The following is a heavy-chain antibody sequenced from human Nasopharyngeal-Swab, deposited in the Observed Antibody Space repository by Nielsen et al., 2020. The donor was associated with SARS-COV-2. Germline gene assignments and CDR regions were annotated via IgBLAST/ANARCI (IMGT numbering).Heavy chain of an antibody. D-gene: IGHD3-9*01. CDR2: INPSGGCT. Sequence: ASVKVSCKASGYTFTSYYMHWVRQAPGQGLEWMGIINPSGGCTSYAQKFQGRVTMTRDTSTSTVYMELSSLRSEDTAVYYCARMLRYFDWLSKYGMDVWGQGTTVTVSS. CDR1: GYTFTSYY. CDR3: ARMLRYFDWLSKYGMDV. J-gene: IGHJ6*02. V-gene: IGHV1-46*01.